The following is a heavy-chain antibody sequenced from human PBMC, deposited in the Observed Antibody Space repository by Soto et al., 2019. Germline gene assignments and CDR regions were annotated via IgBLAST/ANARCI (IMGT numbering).Heavy chain of an antibody. CDR3: ARAWKIEKFGVISMSKGLDV. Sequence: GGSLRLSCAASGFIFSDYYMTWIRQAPGKGLEWLSCSSNRDRSTYYADSVKDRFVVSKDNAKNLVYLQMNSLRAEDTAVYFCARAWKIEKFGVISMSKGLDVWGQGTTVTVSS. CDR1: GFIFSDYY. D-gene: IGHD3-3*01. J-gene: IGHJ6*02. V-gene: IGHV3-11*01. CDR2: SSNRDRST.